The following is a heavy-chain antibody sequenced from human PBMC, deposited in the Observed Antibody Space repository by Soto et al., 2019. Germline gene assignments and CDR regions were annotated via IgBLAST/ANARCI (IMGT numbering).Heavy chain of an antibody. CDR2: ISGSGGST. J-gene: IGHJ5*02. V-gene: IGHV3-23*01. CDR1: GFTFSSYA. Sequence: EVQLLESGGGLVQPGGSLRLSCAASGFTFSSYAMSWVRQAPGKGLEWVSAISGSGGSTYHADSVKGRFTISRDNSKNTGNRQINGLRAEDWAVYYCGKALHTAMFGPWGQGTLVTVSS. CDR3: GKALHTAMFGP. D-gene: IGHD5-18*01.